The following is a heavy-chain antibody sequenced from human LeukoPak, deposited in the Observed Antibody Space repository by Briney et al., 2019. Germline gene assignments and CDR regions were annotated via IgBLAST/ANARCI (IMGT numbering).Heavy chain of an antibody. V-gene: IGHV3-23*01. Sequence: GESLRLSCTASGSTFSTYPMTWVRQAPGQRLEWVSAISGNSVTIYYADSVKGRFTISRDNSKNTLYLQMYSLRAEDTAVYYCAKILSGTYSFDLWGQGTLVTVSS. CDR3: AKILSGTYSFDL. CDR1: GSTFSTYP. D-gene: IGHD1-26*01. CDR2: ISGNSVTI. J-gene: IGHJ4*02.